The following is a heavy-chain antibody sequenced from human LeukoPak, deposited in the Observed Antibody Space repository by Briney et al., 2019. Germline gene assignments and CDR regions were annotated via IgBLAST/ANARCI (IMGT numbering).Heavy chain of an antibody. V-gene: IGHV3-74*01. CDR1: GFTLNNYW. CDR2: IHSDGRIT. CDR3: AKDRSGWYIRYFDY. Sequence: GGSLRLSCAASGFTLNNYWMHWVRQAPGKGLVWVSRIHSDGRITSYADSVKGRFTISRDTAKNTLYLQMNSLRAEDTAVYYCAKDRSGWYIRYFDYWGQGTLVTVSS. D-gene: IGHD6-19*01. J-gene: IGHJ4*02.